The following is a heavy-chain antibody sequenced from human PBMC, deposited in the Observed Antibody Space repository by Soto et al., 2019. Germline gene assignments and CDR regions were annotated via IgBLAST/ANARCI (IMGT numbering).Heavy chain of an antibody. D-gene: IGHD5-18*01. CDR2: IYYSGST. V-gene: IGHV4-30-4*01. J-gene: IGHJ4*02. CDR1: GGSISSGDYY. CDR3: AGALYTAMVTCYFDY. Sequence: KASETLSLTCTVSGGSISSGDYYWSWIRQPPGKGLEWIGYIYYSGSTYYNPSLKSRVTISVDTSKNQFSLKLSSVTAADTAVYYCAGALYTAMVTCYFDYWGQGTLVTVSS.